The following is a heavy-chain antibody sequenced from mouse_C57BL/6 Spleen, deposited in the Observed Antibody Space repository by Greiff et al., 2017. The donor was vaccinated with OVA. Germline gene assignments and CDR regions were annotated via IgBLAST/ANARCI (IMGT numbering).Heavy chain of an antibody. CDR3: ARKGDGSSSAGFAY. CDR2: IYPRSGNT. D-gene: IGHD1-1*01. Sequence: QVHVKQSGAELARPGASVKLSCKASGYTFTSYGISWVKQRTGQGLEWIGEIYPRSGNTYYNEKFKGKATLTADKSSSTAYLELRSLTSEDSAVYFCARKGDGSSSAGFAYWGQGTLVTVSA. CDR1: GYTFTSYG. V-gene: IGHV1-81*01. J-gene: IGHJ3*01.